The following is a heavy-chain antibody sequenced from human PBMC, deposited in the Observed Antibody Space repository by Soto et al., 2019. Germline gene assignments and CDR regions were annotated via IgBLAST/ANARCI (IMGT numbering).Heavy chain of an antibody. Sequence: GGSLRLSCAASGFTFSTYAMSWFRHAPGKGLEWCSAISGSGGSTYYAHSVKGRFTISRDNSKNTLYLQMNSLRAEDTAVYYCAKGPNARPKPYYFDYWGQGTLVTVSS. D-gene: IGHD6-6*01. CDR2: ISGSGGST. J-gene: IGHJ4*02. CDR1: GFTFSTYA. CDR3: AKGPNARPKPYYFDY. V-gene: IGHV3-23*01.